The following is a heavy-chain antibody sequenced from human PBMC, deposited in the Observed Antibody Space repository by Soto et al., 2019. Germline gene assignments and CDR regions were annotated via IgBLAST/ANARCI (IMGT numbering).Heavy chain of an antibody. CDR2: MSHIGSV. CDR1: GVSISSNYY. D-gene: IGHD6-19*01. CDR3: ARSFGWYAIDY. Sequence: QVLLQESGPGLVQPSGTLSLSCVVSGVSISSNYYWGWVRQSPGKGLEWLGDMSHIGSVNYNPSLKSGVSISMDRYQNQFSLKLNSVTAADTAVYYWARSFGWYAIDYWGQGSLVVVSS. V-gene: IGHV4-4*02. J-gene: IGHJ4*02.